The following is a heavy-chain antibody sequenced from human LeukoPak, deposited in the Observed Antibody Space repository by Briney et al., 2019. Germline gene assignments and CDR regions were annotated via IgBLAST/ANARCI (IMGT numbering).Heavy chain of an antibody. Sequence: GGSLRLSCAASGFTFSSYEMNWVRQAPGKGLEWVSYISSSGSTIYYADSVKGRFTISRDNSKNTLYLQMNSLRAEDTAVYYCAKTRVRGVIIQPFDYWGQGTLVTVSS. V-gene: IGHV3-48*03. CDR1: GFTFSSYE. D-gene: IGHD3-10*01. CDR3: AKTRVRGVIIQPFDY. CDR2: ISSSGSTI. J-gene: IGHJ4*02.